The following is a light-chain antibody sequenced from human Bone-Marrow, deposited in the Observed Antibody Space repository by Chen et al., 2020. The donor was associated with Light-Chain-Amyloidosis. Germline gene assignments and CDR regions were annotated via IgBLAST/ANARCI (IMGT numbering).Light chain of an antibody. CDR3: QVWDSSSDRPV. CDR1: NIGATS. CDR2: DDS. Sequence: SYVLTQPSSVSVAPGQTATIACGGNNIGATSVHWSQQTPGQAPLLVVYDDSDRPSGIPERLAGSNSGNTATLTISRVEAGDEADYYCQVWDSSSDRPVFGGGTTLTVL. V-gene: IGLV3-21*02. J-gene: IGLJ3*02.